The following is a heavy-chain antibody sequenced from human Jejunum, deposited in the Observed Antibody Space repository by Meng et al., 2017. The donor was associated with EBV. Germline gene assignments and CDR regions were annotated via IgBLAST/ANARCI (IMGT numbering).Heavy chain of an antibody. D-gene: IGHD3-16*02. CDR2: INHSGST. CDR3: ARVAFSYTTRSLDS. V-gene: IGHV4-34*01. CDR1: RGSFSGYY. Sequence: QVQRHQWGPGLVKPSETLSLTCAVYRGSFSGYYWSWIRQHPGKGLEWIGEINHSGSTNYNPSLRSRVTISVETSKNQFSLRLNSVTAADTAVYYCARVAFSYTTRSLDSWGQGTLVTASS. J-gene: IGHJ4*02.